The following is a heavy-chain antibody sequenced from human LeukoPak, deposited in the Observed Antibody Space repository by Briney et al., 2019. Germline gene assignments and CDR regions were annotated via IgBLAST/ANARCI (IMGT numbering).Heavy chain of an antibody. CDR1: GGTFSGYY. CDR2: INHSGST. CDR3: ARCLGKTGSR. V-gene: IGHV4-34*01. J-gene: IGHJ4*01. Sequence: PSETLSLTYAVYGGTFSGYYWSWIRQPPGKGLEWIGDINHSGSTNYNPALKSRVILPVITSNSHVSLKLSYGTAADTAVYYCARCLGKTGSRWGQGTQVTVSS. D-gene: IGHD3-10*01.